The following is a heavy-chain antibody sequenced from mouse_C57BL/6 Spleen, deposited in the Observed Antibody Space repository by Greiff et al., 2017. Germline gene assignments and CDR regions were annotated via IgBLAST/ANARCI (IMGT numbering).Heavy chain of an antibody. J-gene: IGHJ3*01. V-gene: IGHV5-6*01. CDR2: ISSGGSYT. Sequence: EVNVVESGGDLVKPGGSLKLSCAASGFTFSSYGMSWVRQTPDKRLEWVATISSGGSYTYYPDSVKGRFTISRDNAKNTLYLQMRSLKSEDTAMYYCASHASGYDWGLAYWGQGTLVTVSA. CDR1: GFTFSSYG. D-gene: IGHD2-2*01. CDR3: ASHASGYDWGLAY.